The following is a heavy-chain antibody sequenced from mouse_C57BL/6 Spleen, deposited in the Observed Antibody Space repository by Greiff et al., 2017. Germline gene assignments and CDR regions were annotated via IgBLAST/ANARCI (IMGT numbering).Heavy chain of an antibody. CDR3: GYYGSSFAY. D-gene: IGHD1-1*01. V-gene: IGHV1-39*01. J-gene: IGHJ3*01. CDR1: GYSFTDYN. CDR2: INPNYGTT. Sequence: EVKLMESGPELVKPGASVKISCKASGYSFTDYNMNWVKQSNGKSLEWIGVINPNYGTTSYNQKFKGKATLTVDQSSSTAYMQLNSLTSEDSAVYYCGYYGSSFAYRGQGTLVTVSA.